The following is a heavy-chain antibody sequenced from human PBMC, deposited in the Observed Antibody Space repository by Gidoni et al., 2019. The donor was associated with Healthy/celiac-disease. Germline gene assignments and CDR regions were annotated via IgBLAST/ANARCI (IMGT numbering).Heavy chain of an antibody. Sequence: EVQLLESGGGLVQPGGSLRRSCAASGFTCSSYAMSWVRQAPGKGLEWVSAISGSGGSTYYADSVKGRFTISRDNSKNTLYLQMNSLRAEDTAVYYCAKDHGVTVTGWFDPWGQGTLVTVSS. J-gene: IGHJ5*02. CDR2: ISGSGGST. D-gene: IGHD4-17*01. CDR3: AKDHGVTVTGWFDP. V-gene: IGHV3-23*01. CDR1: GFTCSSYA.